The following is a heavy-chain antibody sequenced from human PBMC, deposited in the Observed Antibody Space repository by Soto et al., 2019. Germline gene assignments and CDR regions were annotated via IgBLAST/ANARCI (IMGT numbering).Heavy chain of an antibody. CDR1: GYTFTSYG. Sequence: ASVKVSCKASGYTFTSYGISWVPQAPGQGLEWRGWISAYNGNTNYAQKLQGRVTMTTDTSTSTDYMELRSLRSDDTAVYYCARDSCAVVPAATRWGPGNYYYYGMYLWGQGTKVTVSS. V-gene: IGHV1-18*01. D-gene: IGHD2-2*01. J-gene: IGHJ6*02. CDR2: ISAYNGNT. CDR3: ARDSCAVVPAATRWGPGNYYYYGMYL.